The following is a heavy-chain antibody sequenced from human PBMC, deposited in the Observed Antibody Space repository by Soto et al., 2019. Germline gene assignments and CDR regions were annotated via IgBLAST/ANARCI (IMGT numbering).Heavy chain of an antibody. J-gene: IGHJ3*02. Sequence: QVQLQESGPGLVKPSQTLSLTCTVSGGSISSGGYYWSWIRQHPGKGLEWIGYIYYSGSTYYNPSLKSRVTISVDTSKNQFSLKLSSVTAADTAVYYCARVSLFWGSYRYDAFDIWGQGTMVTVSS. CDR1: GGSISSGGYY. CDR3: ARVSLFWGSYRYDAFDI. V-gene: IGHV4-31*03. CDR2: IYYSGST. D-gene: IGHD3-16*02.